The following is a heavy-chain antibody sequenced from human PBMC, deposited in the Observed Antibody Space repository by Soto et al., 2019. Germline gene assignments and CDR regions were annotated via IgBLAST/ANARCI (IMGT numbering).Heavy chain of an antibody. CDR1: GFIVSTKF. CDR2: VYSGDDT. Sequence: EVQLVESGGDLVQPGGSLRLSCAASGFIVSTKFMSWVRQAPGKGLEWVSVVYSGDDTNYAESVKGRFIISRDNSNNTLYLQMNSLRTEDTAMYYCAVTAEMPLRYFDYWGQGTLVTVSS. J-gene: IGHJ4*02. CDR3: AVTAEMPLRYFDY. D-gene: IGHD5-12*01. V-gene: IGHV3-66*01.